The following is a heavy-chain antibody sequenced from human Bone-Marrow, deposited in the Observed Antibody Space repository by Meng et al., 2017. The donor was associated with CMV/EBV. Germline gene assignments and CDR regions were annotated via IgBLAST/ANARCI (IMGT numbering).Heavy chain of an antibody. CDR3: ARDDLYYDFWSGYYPDAFDI. V-gene: IGHV3-48*04. Sequence: GESLKISCAASGFTFSSYSMNWVRQAPGKGLEWVSYISSSSSTIYYADSVKGRFTISRDNAKNSLYLQMNSLRAEDTAVYYCARDDLYYDFWSGYYPDAFDIWGQGTMVTVS. J-gene: IGHJ3*02. CDR1: GFTFSSYS. CDR2: ISSSSSTI. D-gene: IGHD3-3*01.